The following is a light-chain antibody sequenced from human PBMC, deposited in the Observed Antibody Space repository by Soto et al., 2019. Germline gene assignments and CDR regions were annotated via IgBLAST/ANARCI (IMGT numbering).Light chain of an antibody. CDR1: QSISTY. CDR2: AAS. Sequence: DIQMTQSPSSLSASIGDRVTITCRARQSISTYLNWYQQKLGEAPKLLIYAASSLQSGVPLRFNGSGSGTDFTLTINSLQPEDFATYYCQQSSSAPRSFGGGTRVEIK. V-gene: IGKV1-39*01. J-gene: IGKJ4*01. CDR3: QQSSSAPRS.